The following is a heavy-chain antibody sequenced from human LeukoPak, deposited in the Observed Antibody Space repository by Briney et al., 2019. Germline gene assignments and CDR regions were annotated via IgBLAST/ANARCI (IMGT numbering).Heavy chain of an antibody. V-gene: IGHV4-39*07. CDR3: ARSSGWWALDY. CDR2: IDSAGTT. D-gene: IGHD6-13*01. Sequence: SETLSLTCSVSGFSFDSYSCHWVRQPPGKGLEDLAAIDSAGTTYFTPPLKSRLSISVDGSKSQCSLKLSSVTAADTAVYYCARSSGWWALDYWGQGTLVAVSS. CDR1: GFSFDSYS. J-gene: IGHJ4*02.